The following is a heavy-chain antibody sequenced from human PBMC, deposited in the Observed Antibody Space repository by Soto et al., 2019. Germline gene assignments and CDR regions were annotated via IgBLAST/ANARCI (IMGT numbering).Heavy chain of an antibody. Sequence: GESLKISCKGSGYSFTSYWIGWVRQMPGKGLEWMGIIYPGDSDTRYSPPFQGQVTISADKSISTAYLQWSSLKASDTAIYYCARHALDSGYDDAFDIWGQGTMVTVSS. CDR2: IYPGDSDT. V-gene: IGHV5-51*01. D-gene: IGHD5-12*01. CDR1: GYSFTSYW. CDR3: ARHALDSGYDDAFDI. J-gene: IGHJ3*02.